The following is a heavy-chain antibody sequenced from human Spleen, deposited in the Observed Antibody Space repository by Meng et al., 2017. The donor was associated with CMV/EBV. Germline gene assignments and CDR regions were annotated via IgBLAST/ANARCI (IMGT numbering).Heavy chain of an antibody. CDR1: RFTFSSYS. Sequence: LSCAASRFTFSSYSMHWVRQAPGQGLEWVALIWYDGSNKYYADSVKGRFTISRDDSKNTLYLQMNSLRAEDTAIYFCAKGLGVEFDPWGQGTLVTVSS. V-gene: IGHV3-33*06. CDR2: IWYDGSNK. CDR3: AKGLGVEFDP. J-gene: IGHJ5*02. D-gene: IGHD3-3*01.